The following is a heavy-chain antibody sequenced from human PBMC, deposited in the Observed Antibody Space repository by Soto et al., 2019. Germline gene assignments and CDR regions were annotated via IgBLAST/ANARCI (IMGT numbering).Heavy chain of an antibody. CDR1: GASTSSENW. CDR2: IYHSGAT. Sequence: QVQLQESSPALVKPSGTLSLACTVSGASTSSENWWSWVRQAPGKGLEWIGEIYHSGATHYSPSLKSRFTISLDKSKNQFFLKLDSVTAADSAVYYCARDAGASRYYGMDVWGQGTKVTVS. CDR3: ARDAGASRYYGMDV. D-gene: IGHD2-8*02. J-gene: IGHJ6*02. V-gene: IGHV4-4*02.